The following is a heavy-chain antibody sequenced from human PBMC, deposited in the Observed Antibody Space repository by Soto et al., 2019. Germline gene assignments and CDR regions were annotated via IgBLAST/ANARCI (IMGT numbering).Heavy chain of an antibody. CDR2: IYPADSDT. V-gene: IGHV5-51*01. CDR3: ARGPTPLFDH. CDR1: GYTFASYW. Sequence: GESLKTSCKASGYTFASYWIGWVRQMPGKGLEWMGIIYPADSDTRYNPSFQGQVTISADKSNTPAYLQWSGLKASDTAMYYCARGPTPLFDHWGQGTLVTVSS. J-gene: IGHJ4*02. D-gene: IGHD2-15*01.